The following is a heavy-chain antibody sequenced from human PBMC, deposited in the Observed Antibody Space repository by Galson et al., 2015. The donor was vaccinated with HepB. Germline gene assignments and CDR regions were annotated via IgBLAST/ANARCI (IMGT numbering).Heavy chain of an antibody. V-gene: IGHV3-23*01. CDR1: GFTLSYYA. Sequence: SLRLSCAASGFTLSYYAMSWVRQAPGKGLEWISAITPSGDNTYSADSMKGRFFISRDNSQNTLFLQMNSLRADDTAIYFCAKVFPEKTDGWYRQALYYFDSWGHGTRVTVSS. D-gene: IGHD6-19*01. CDR3: AKVFPEKTDGWYRQALYYFDS. CDR2: ITPSGDNT. J-gene: IGHJ4*01.